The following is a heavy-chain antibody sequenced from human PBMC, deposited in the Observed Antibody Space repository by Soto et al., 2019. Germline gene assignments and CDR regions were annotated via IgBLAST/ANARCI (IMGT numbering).Heavy chain of an antibody. D-gene: IGHD5-12*01. J-gene: IGHJ3*01. CDR3: VREGRGSFDF. CDR2: IGGRGNSE. V-gene: IGHV3-23*01. CDR1: GFIFTNYA. Sequence: GGSLRLSCAASGFIFTNYAMNWVRQAPGKGLEWVSVIGGRGNSEYYADPVQGRFTISRDNSKNTLSLQMSSLTADDTAIYYCVREGRGSFDFWGRGTMVTVSS.